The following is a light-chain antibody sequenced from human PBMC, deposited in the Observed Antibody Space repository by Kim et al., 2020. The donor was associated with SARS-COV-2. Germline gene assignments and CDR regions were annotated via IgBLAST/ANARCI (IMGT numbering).Light chain of an antibody. J-gene: IGLJ2*01. Sequence: NFMLTQPPSVSESPGKTVTISCTRSSGSIDGNYVQWYQQRPGGVPTAVIYEDDQRPSGVSDRFSGSIDNSSNSASLTISGLETEDVADCYCQSYNRSSGVFGGGTQLTVL. CDR2: EDD. CDR3: QSYNRSSGV. V-gene: IGLV6-57*04. CDR1: SGSIDGNY.